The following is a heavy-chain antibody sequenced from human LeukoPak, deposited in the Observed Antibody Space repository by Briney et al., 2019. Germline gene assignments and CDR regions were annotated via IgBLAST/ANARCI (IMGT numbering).Heavy chain of an antibody. CDR2: IYYTGST. V-gene: IGHV4-59*01. J-gene: IGHJ5*02. CDR3: ARAYSSSWYWFDP. CDR1: GGSISSYY. Sequence: SETLSLTCTVSGGSISSYYWSWIRQPPGQGLKWIGYIYYTGSTNYNPSLKSRDTISVDTSKNQFSLKLRSVTAADTAVYYCARAYSSSWYWFDPWGQGTLVTVSS. D-gene: IGHD6-13*01.